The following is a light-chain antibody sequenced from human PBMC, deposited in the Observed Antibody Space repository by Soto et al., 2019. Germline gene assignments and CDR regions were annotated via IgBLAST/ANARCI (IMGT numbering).Light chain of an antibody. J-gene: IGKJ1*01. CDR1: QSLNRD. V-gene: IGKV3-15*01. CDR2: GAS. Sequence: IALTQSPATLSMSPGERAPLSCRASQSLNRDPAWYQQKPGQSPRLLIFGASIRATGIPARFSGSGSGTDFTLTISSLQSQDFAVYYCQQYYSWPRFGQGTKVDI. CDR3: QQYYSWPR.